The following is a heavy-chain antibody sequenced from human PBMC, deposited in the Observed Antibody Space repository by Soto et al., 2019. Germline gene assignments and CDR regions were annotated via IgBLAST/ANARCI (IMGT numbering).Heavy chain of an antibody. J-gene: IGHJ6*03. CDR2: ISYDGSNK. D-gene: IGHD1-1*01. V-gene: IGHV3-30*18. Sequence: QVQLVESGGGVVQPGRSLRLSCAASGFTFSSYGMHWVRQAPGKGLEWVAVISYDGSNKYYADSVKGRFTISRDNSKNTLYLQMNGLRAEDTAVYYCAKKALLDYYYYYYMDVWGKGTTVTVSS. CDR1: GFTFSSYG. CDR3: AKKALLDYYYYYYMDV.